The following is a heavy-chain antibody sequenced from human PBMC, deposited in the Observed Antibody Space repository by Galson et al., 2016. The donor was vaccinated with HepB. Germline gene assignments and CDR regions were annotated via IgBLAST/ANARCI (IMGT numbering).Heavy chain of an antibody. CDR2: IFYSGNT. CDR1: GVSVSSASYY. Sequence: SETLSLTCTVSGVSVSSASYYWSWIRQPPGKGLEWIGYIFYSGNTNYNPSLKSRVTISLDTSKNQFSLKVTSVTAADTAVYYCARGGVVNSYWYFDLWGRGTLVTVPS. CDR3: ARGGVVNSYWYFDL. D-gene: IGHD3-3*01. V-gene: IGHV4-61*01. J-gene: IGHJ2*01.